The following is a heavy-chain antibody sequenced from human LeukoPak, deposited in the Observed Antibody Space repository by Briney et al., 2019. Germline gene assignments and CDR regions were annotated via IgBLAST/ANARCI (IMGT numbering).Heavy chain of an antibody. J-gene: IGHJ3*02. CDR2: ISPSGANT. CDR1: GYTFTSYY. D-gene: IGHD7-27*01. CDR3: AREEGNWGDAFDI. V-gene: IGHV1-46*01. Sequence: GASVKVSCKASGYTFTSYYMHGVRQAPGQGLEWMGIISPSGANTTYAQNFQGRVTMTRDMSTSTLYMELRSLRSDDTAVYYCAREEGNWGDAFDIWGQGTMVTVSS.